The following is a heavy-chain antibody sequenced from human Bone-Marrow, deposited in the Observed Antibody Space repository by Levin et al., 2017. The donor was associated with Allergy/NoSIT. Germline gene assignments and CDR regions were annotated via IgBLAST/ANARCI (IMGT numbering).Heavy chain of an antibody. D-gene: IGHD3-10*01. V-gene: IGHV3-30-3*01. CDR2: ISYDGSNK. CDR3: AREGVYYGSRDGAFDI. CDR1: GFTFSSYA. Sequence: PGGSLRLSCAASGFTFSSYAMHWVRQAPGKGLEWVAVISYDGSNKYYADSVKGRFTISRDNSKNTLYLQMNSLRAEDTAVYYCAREGVYYGSRDGAFDIWGQGTMVTVSS. J-gene: IGHJ3*02.